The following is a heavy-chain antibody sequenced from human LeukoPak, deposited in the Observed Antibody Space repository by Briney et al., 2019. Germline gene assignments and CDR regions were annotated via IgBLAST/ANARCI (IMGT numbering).Heavy chain of an antibody. CDR1: GGSISSYY. CDR3: ATLSDYYEADDAFDI. V-gene: IGHV4-59*12. Sequence: PSETLSLTCTVSGGSISSYYWSWIRQPPGKGLEWIGYIYYSGSTNYNPSLKSRVTISVDTSKNQFSLKLSSVTTADTAVYYCATLSDYYEADDAFDIWGQGTMVTVSS. D-gene: IGHD3-22*01. CDR2: IYYSGST. J-gene: IGHJ3*02.